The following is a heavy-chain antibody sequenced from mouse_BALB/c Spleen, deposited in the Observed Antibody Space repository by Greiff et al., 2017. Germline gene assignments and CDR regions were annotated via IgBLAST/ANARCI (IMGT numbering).Heavy chain of an antibody. D-gene: IGHD2-10*01. CDR2: ISNGGGST. J-gene: IGHJ4*01. Sequence: EVKLMESGGGLVQPGGSLKLSCAASGFTFSSYTMSWVRQTPEKRLEWVAYISNGGGSTYYPDTVKGRFTISRDNAKNTLYLKMSSLKSEDTAMYYCARPLAYSGAMDYWGQGTSVTVSS. CDR1: GFTFSSYT. V-gene: IGHV5-12-2*01. CDR3: ARPLAYSGAMDY.